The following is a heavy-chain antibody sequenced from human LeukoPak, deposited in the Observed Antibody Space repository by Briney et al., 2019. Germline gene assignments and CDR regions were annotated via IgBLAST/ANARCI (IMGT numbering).Heavy chain of an antibody. CDR3: ARDGRAGGARTFDY. J-gene: IGHJ4*02. CDR1: GFTFSSYW. Sequence: GGSLRLSCAASGFTFSSYWMSWVRQAPGKGLEWVANIKQDGSEKYYVDSVKGRFTISRDNAKNSLYLQMNSLRAEDTAVYYCARDGRAGGARTFDYWGQGTLVTVSS. V-gene: IGHV3-7*01. D-gene: IGHD1-26*01. CDR2: IKQDGSEK.